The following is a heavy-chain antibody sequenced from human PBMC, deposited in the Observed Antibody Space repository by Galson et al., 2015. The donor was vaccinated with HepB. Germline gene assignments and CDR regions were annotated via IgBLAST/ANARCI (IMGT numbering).Heavy chain of an antibody. CDR1: GFPFSSYG. CDR3: ARTTTVTTTLRHYYYYYMDV. Sequence: LRLSCAASGFPFSSYGMHWVHQAPGKGLEWVAVVWYDGSNKYYADSVKGRFTISRDNSKNTLYLQMNSLRAEDTAVYYCARTTTVTTTLRHYYYYYMDVWGKGTTVTVSS. CDR2: VWYDGSNK. D-gene: IGHD4-17*01. V-gene: IGHV3-33*01. J-gene: IGHJ6*03.